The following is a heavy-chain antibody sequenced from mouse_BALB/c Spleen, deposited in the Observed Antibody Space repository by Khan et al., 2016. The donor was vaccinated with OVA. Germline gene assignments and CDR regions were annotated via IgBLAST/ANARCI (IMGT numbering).Heavy chain of an antibody. D-gene: IGHD1-1*02. CDR3: ARSGFGTPFAY. CDR2: INPSDGGT. V-gene: IGHV1S81*02. CDR1: GYTFTSYY. Sequence: QVQLQQSGAELVKPGASVKISCKASGYTFTSYYMYWVKQRPGQGLEWIGGINPSDGGTIFNEKFKTKATLTVDKSSTTAYMQLSSLTSEDSAVYYCARSGFGTPFAYWGQGTLVTVSA. J-gene: IGHJ3*01.